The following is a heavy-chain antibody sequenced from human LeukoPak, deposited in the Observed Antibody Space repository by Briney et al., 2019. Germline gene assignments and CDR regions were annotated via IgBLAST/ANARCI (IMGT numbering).Heavy chain of an antibody. V-gene: IGHV3-23*01. CDR2: ISGSGGST. D-gene: IGHD6-13*01. CDR3: AKPEDRYSSPDY. J-gene: IGHJ4*02. CDR1: GFTFSSYW. Sequence: GGSLRLPCAASGFTFSSYWMSWVRQAPGKGLEWVSVISGSGGSTNYADSVKGRFTISRDNSKNTLYLQMNSLRAEDTAVYYCAKPEDRYSSPDYWGQGTLVTVSS.